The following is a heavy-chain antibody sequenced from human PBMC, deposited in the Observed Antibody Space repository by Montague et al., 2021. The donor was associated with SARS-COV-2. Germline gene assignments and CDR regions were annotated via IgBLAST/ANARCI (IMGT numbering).Heavy chain of an antibody. CDR1: GFTFSSYG. D-gene: IGHD2-15*01. V-gene: IGHV3-33*01. Sequence: SLRLSCAASGFTFSSYGMHWARQAPGKGLEWVAVIWYDGSNKYYADSVKGRFTISRDNSKKMLYLQMNSLRAEDTAVYFCARDARRYCSGGFCLNWFDPWGQGTQVTVSS. CDR2: IWYDGSNK. CDR3: ARDARRYCSGGFCLNWFDP. J-gene: IGHJ5*02.